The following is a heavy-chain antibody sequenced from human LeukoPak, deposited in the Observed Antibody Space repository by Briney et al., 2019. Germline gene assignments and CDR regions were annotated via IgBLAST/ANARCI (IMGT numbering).Heavy chain of an antibody. J-gene: IGHJ4*02. V-gene: IGHV4-59*08. CDR2: IYYSGSS. CDR3: ARHVMTRGYFDY. D-gene: IGHD4-11*01. Sequence: PSETLSLTCTVSGGSISSYYWSWIRQPPGKGLEWIGYIYYSGSSNYNPSLKSRVTISVDTSNNQFSLKLSSVTAADTAVYYCARHVMTRGYFDYWGQGTLVTVSS. CDR1: GGSISSYY.